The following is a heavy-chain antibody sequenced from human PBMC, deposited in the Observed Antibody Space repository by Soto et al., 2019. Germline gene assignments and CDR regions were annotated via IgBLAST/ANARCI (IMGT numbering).Heavy chain of an antibody. V-gene: IGHV1-2*02. CDR3: ARAGGRWLQLSFC. CDR1: GYTFTGYY. D-gene: IGHD5-12*01. CDR2: INPNSGGT. J-gene: IGHJ6*02. Sequence: SVEASCRAPGYTFTGYYVHWGRQAPGQGLEWMGWINPNSGGTNYAQKFQGRVTMTRDTSISTAYMELSRLRSDDTAVYSCARAGGRWLQLSFCWGQGTTGTVSS.